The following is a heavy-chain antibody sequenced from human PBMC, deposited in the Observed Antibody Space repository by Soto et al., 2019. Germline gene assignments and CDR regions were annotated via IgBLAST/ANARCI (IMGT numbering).Heavy chain of an antibody. Sequence: EVQLLESGGGLVQPGGSLRLSCAASGFTFSSYAMSWVRQSPGKGLEWVSAMSGSGGSTYYSDSLKGRFTISRDNAKNTLYLQMNILRGEDTAVYYCAQDPGYSYDPYYYYGMDVCGQGTTVSDS. CDR2: MSGSGGST. D-gene: IGHD5-18*01. CDR3: AQDPGYSYDPYYYYGMDV. J-gene: IGHJ6*02. V-gene: IGHV3-23*01. CDR1: GFTFSSYA.